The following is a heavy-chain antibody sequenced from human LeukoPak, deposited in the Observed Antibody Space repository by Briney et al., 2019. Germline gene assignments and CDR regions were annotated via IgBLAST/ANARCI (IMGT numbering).Heavy chain of an antibody. CDR3: AKGLLWFGEEGAFDI. Sequence: PGGSLRLSCADSGFTFNKYLMRWVRQAPGKGLGWVSAISGSGGSTYYADSVKGRFTISRDNSKNTLYLQMNSLRAEDTAVYYCAKGLLWFGEEGAFDIWGQGTMVTVSS. D-gene: IGHD3-10*01. V-gene: IGHV3-23*01. CDR2: ISGSGGST. CDR1: GFTFNKYL. J-gene: IGHJ3*02.